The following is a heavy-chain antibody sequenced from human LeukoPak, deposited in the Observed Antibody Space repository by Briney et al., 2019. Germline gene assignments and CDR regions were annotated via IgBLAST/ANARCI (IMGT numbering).Heavy chain of an antibody. CDR3: ARPVRYTWIYDAFDI. J-gene: IGHJ3*02. Sequence: ASVKVSCKASGYTFTGYYIHWVRQAPGHGLEWMGLINPTSGGTNYAQKFQGRVTMTTDTSISTAYMDLSSLRPDDTAVYYCARPVRYTWIYDAFDIWGQGTTVTVSS. CDR1: GYTFTGYY. V-gene: IGHV1-2*02. D-gene: IGHD1-7*01. CDR2: INPTSGGT.